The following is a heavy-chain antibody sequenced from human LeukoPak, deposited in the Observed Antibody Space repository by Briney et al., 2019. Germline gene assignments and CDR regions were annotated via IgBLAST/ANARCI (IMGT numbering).Heavy chain of an antibody. CDR2: INSDGSST. CDR3: ARPELRGFAPNY. D-gene: IGHD4-23*01. CDR1: GFTFSSYW. V-gene: IGHV3-74*01. Sequence: GGSLRLSCAASGFTFSSYWMHWVRQAPGKGLVWVSRINSDGSSTSYADSVKGRFTISRDNAKNSLYLQMNSLRAEDTAVYYCARPELRGFAPNYWGQGTLVTVSS. J-gene: IGHJ4*02.